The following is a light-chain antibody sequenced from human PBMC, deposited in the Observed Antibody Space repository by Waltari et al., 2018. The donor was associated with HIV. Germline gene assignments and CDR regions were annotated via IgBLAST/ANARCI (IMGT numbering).Light chain of an antibody. CDR2: KNI. J-gene: IGLJ1*01. CDR1: SSNLGHAH. V-gene: IGLV1-47*01. Sequence: QSVLTQPPSASGTPGPRVTISCSGSSSNLGHAHVYWYQQLPGTTPKLLIYKNIQRPSGVPDRFAGSKSGTSAYLAISGLRSEDEADYYCVGWDASLSAYVFGAGTKVTVL. CDR3: VGWDASLSAYV.